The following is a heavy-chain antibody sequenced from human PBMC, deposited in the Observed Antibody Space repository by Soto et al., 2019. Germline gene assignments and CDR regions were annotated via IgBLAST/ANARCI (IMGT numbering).Heavy chain of an antibody. D-gene: IGHD2-15*01. CDR2: IYHSGST. J-gene: IGHJ4*02. V-gene: IGHV4-4*02. CDR3: ARVSKLPSAFDY. Sequence: SETLSLTCAVSSGSISSSNWWSWVRQPPGKGLEWIGEIYHSGSTNYNPSHKSRVTISVDKSKKQFSLKLRSETAAYTAVYYCARVSKLPSAFDYWGQGTLVTVSS. CDR1: SGSISSSNW.